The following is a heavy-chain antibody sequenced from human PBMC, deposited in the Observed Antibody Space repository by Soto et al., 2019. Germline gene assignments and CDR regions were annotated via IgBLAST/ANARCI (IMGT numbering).Heavy chain of an antibody. CDR3: AKRYRSGHYYFHY. J-gene: IGHJ4*02. Sequence: GGSLRLSCAASGFTFSSFAMSWVRQAPGKGLEWVSTFSRDGSTTYYADSVKGRFTISRDNSKNMLYLQMYSLRADDTALYYCAKRYRSGHYYFHYWGQGTLVTVSS. V-gene: IGHV3-23*01. D-gene: IGHD6-19*01. CDR1: GFTFSSFA. CDR2: FSRDGSTT.